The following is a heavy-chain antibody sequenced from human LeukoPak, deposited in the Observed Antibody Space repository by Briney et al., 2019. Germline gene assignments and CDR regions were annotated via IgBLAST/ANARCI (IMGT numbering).Heavy chain of an antibody. D-gene: IGHD6-19*01. CDR2: ISSSGSTI. CDR1: GFTFNSYE. CDR3: AREAVAGTGFDY. Sequence: GGSLRLSCAASGFTFNSYEMNWVRQAPGKGLEWVSYISSSGSTIYYADSVKGRFTISRDNAKNSLYLQMNSLRAEDTAVYYCAREAVAGTGFDYWGQGTLVIVSS. V-gene: IGHV3-48*03. J-gene: IGHJ4*02.